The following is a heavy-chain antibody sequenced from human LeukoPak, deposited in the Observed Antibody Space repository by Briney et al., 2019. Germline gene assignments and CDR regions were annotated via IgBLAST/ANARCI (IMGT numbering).Heavy chain of an antibody. V-gene: IGHV1-8*01. CDR1: GYTFTSYD. D-gene: IGHD3-10*01. CDR3: ARVLPSYGSGSYYF. Sequence: ASVKVSCKASGYTFTSYDINWVRQATGQGLEWMGWMNPNSGNTGYAQKFQGRVTMTRNTSISTAYMELSSLRSEDTAVYYCARVLPSYGSGSYYFWGQGTLVTVSS. J-gene: IGHJ4*02. CDR2: MNPNSGNT.